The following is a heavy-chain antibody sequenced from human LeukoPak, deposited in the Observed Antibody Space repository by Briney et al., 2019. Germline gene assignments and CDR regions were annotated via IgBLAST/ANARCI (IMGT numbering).Heavy chain of an antibody. CDR1: GFTFSSYS. J-gene: IGHJ4*02. V-gene: IGHV3-21*01. Sequence: GGSLRLSCAASGFTFSSYSMNWVRQAPGKGLEWVSSISSSSSYIYYADSVKGRFTISRDNAKNPLYLQMNSLRAEDTAVYYCARVPRAVTPYYFDYWGQGTLVTVSS. D-gene: IGHD4-17*01. CDR2: ISSSSSYI. CDR3: ARVPRAVTPYYFDY.